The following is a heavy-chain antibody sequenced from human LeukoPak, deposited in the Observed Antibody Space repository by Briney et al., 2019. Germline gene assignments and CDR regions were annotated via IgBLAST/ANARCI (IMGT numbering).Heavy chain of an antibody. CDR1: AYTFTSYD. Sequence: ASVKVSCKASAYTFTSYDINWVRQATGQGLEWMGWMNPNSGNTGYAQKFQGRVTMTRNTSISTAYMELSSLRSEDTAVYYCARAAYDYVWGSYPNLDYWGQGTLVTVSS. V-gene: IGHV1-8*01. CDR3: ARAAYDYVWGSYPNLDY. CDR2: MNPNSGNT. D-gene: IGHD3-16*02. J-gene: IGHJ4*02.